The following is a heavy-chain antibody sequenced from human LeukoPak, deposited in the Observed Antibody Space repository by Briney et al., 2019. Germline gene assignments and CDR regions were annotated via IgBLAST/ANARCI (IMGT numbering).Heavy chain of an antibody. V-gene: IGHV3-53*01. CDR2: IYSGGAT. Sequence: PGGSLSLSCAASGFTVSSNYMNWVRQAPGKGLGWGSVIYSGGATYYTDSVKGRFTISRDNSKNTLYLQTNSLRAEDTAVYYCARGLASGSPGAFDIWGQGTMVTVSS. J-gene: IGHJ3*02. CDR3: ARGLASGSPGAFDI. CDR1: GFTVSSNY. D-gene: IGHD1-26*01.